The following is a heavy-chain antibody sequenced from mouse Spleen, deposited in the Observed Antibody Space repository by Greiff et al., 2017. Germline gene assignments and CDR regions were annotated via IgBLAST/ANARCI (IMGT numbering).Heavy chain of an antibody. J-gene: IGHJ4*01. CDR3: ARHSYRYYAMDY. D-gene: IGHD2-10*01. CDR2: INSDGGST. V-gene: IGHV5-2*03. CDR1: EYEFPSHD. Sequence: EVKVEESGGGLVQPGESLKLSCESNEYEFPSHDMSWVRKTPEKRLELVAAINSDGGSTYYPDTMERRFIISRDNTKKTLYLQMSSLRSEDTALYYCARHSYRYYAMDYWGQGTSVTVSS.